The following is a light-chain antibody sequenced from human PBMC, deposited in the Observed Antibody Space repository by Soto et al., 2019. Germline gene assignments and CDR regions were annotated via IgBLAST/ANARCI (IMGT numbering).Light chain of an antibody. V-gene: IGKV1-5*03. CDR2: QAS. J-gene: IGKJ1*01. Sequence: DIQMTQSPSTLSASVGDRVTITCRASQRISTWLAWYQQKPGKAPQVLIYQASSLQSGVPSRFSGSGSRTEFTLAISSLQPEDFATYCCQQYYTSSWTFGQGTKVEI. CDR1: QRISTW. CDR3: QQYYTSSWT.